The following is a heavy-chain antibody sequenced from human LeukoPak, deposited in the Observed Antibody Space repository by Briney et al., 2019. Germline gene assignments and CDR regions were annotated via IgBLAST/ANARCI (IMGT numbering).Heavy chain of an antibody. CDR2: INPNSGGT. CDR3: ARERIAVAGTGRRSWFDP. D-gene: IGHD6-19*01. V-gene: IGHV1-2*02. Sequence: ASVKVSCKASGYTFTDYYMHWVRQAPGQGREWMGWINPNSGGTNYAQKFQGRVTITRDTSISTAYMELSRLRSDDTAVYYCARERIAVAGTGRRSWFDPWGQGTLVTVSS. J-gene: IGHJ5*02. CDR1: GYTFTDYY.